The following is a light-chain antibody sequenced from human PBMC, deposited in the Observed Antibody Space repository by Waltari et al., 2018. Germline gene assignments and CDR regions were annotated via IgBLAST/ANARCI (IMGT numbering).Light chain of an antibody. CDR3: CSFTTSSTWV. Sequence: QSALTQSASVSGSLGQSLTMSCTGTTSALGGYNYVSWYQQHPGKAPTLILYDVTSRPPGVSNRFSGSKSGNTASLTISGLQAEDEADYYCCSFTTSSTWVFGGGTKLTV. J-gene: IGLJ3*02. V-gene: IGLV2-14*03. CDR2: DVT. CDR1: TSALGGYNY.